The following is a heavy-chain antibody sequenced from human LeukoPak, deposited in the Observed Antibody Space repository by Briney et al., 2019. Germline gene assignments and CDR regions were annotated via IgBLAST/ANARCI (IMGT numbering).Heavy chain of an antibody. D-gene: IGHD3-3*01. CDR3: ARDPSPLDLEWLLNRFDP. Sequence: GASVKVSCKASGYTFTGYYMHWVRQAPGQGLEWMGWINPNSGGTNYAQKFQGRVTMTRDTSISTAYMELSRLRSDDTAVYYCARDPSPLDLEWLLNRFDPWGQGTLVTVSS. CDR1: GYTFTGYY. CDR2: INPNSGGT. V-gene: IGHV1-2*02. J-gene: IGHJ5*02.